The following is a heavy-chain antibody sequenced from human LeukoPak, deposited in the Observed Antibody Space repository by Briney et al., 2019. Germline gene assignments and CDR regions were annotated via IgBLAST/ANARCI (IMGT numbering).Heavy chain of an antibody. Sequence: GASVKVSCKASGYTFTSNHIHWVRQAPGQGLEWMGVVNPSGDSTSYAQNFQGRITITRDTSTSTLYMELSSLRSEDTAVYYCARGPITTRSHFDYWGQGTLVTVSS. CDR2: VNPSGDST. CDR1: GYTFTSNH. V-gene: IGHV1-46*01. D-gene: IGHD3-22*01. J-gene: IGHJ4*02. CDR3: ARGPITTRSHFDY.